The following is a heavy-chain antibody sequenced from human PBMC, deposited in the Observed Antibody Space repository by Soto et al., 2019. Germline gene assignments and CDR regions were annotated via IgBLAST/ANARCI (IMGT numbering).Heavy chain of an antibody. CDR1: GCTFSSYA. Sequence: QVQLVESGGGVVQPGRSLRLSCAASGCTFSSYAMHWVRQAPGKGLEWVAVISYDGSNKYYADSVKGRFTISRDNSKNTLYLQINSLRAEDTTVYYCARDVGVTDSDYWGQGTLVTVSS. D-gene: IGHD2-15*01. V-gene: IGHV3-30-3*01. CDR2: ISYDGSNK. J-gene: IGHJ4*02. CDR3: ARDVGVTDSDY.